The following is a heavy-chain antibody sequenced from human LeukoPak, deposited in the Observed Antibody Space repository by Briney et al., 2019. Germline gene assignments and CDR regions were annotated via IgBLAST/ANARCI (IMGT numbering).Heavy chain of an antibody. Sequence: GASVKVSCKASGYTFTNYGISWVRQAPGQGLEWMGWISIYNGNTDYAQKLRGRVTMTTDTSTSTAYMEQRSLRSDDTAVYYCARITYDFWSGYYMPDDPWGQGTLVTVSS. V-gene: IGHV1-18*01. CDR3: ARITYDFWSGYYMPDDP. CDR2: ISIYNGNT. J-gene: IGHJ5*02. CDR1: GYTFTNYG. D-gene: IGHD3-3*01.